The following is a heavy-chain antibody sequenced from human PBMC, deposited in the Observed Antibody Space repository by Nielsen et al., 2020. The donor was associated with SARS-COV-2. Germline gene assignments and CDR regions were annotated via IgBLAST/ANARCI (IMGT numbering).Heavy chain of an antibody. CDR2: INPSGGST. J-gene: IGHJ6*03. V-gene: IGHV1-46*01. D-gene: IGHD3-3*01. Sequence: ASVKVSCKASGYTFTSYYMHWVRQAPGQGLEWMGIINPSGGSTSYAQKFQSRVTMTRDTSTSTVYMELSSLRSEDTAVYYCARDHETYYDFWSGYLGGSGYYYYMDVWGKGTTVTVSS. CDR3: ARDHETYYDFWSGYLGGSGYYYYMDV. CDR1: GYTFTSYY.